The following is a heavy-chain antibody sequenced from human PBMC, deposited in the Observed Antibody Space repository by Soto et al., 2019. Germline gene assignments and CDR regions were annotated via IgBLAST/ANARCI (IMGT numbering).Heavy chain of an antibody. V-gene: IGHV3-48*01. CDR2: ISSSGSTI. Sequence: EVRLVESGGGLVQPGGSLRLSCAASGFTFSSYSMNWVRQAPGKGLEWVAYISSSGSTIYYADPVKGRFTISRDSAENSLYLQMNSLRGEDTAVYYCAGEGGRGLWAQGTTVCVSS. CDR1: GFTFSSYS. CDR3: AGEGGRGL. D-gene: IGHD2-15*01. J-gene: IGHJ6*02.